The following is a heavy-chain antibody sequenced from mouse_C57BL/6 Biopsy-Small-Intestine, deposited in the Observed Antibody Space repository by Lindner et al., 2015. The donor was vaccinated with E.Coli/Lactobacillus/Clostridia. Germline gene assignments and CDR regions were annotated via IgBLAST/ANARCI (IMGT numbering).Heavy chain of an antibody. J-gene: IGHJ2*01. CDR2: ISGSSSTI. V-gene: IGHV5-17*01. CDR3: VRNYYGSGYDY. D-gene: IGHD1-1*01. Sequence: VQLQESGGGLVKPGGSLKLSCTASGFIFGDHGMHWVRQAPEKGLEWVAYISGSSSTIFYADVLKGRFTISRDNAKNTLFLQMTSLRSEDTAIYYCVRNYYGSGYDYWGQGTTLTVSS. CDR1: GFIFGDHG.